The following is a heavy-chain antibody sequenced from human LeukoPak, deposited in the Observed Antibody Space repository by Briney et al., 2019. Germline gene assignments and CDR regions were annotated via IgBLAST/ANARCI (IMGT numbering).Heavy chain of an antibody. CDR3: ARTLRGQNYYGYLDY. CDR2: ISSSGNT. Sequence: SETLSLTCTVSGASISGYFWSWIRQPPGKGLEWIGYISSSGNTNYNHSLKTRVTISIDKSKNQFSLKMTSVTAADTAVYYCARTLRGQNYYGYLDYWGQGTLVTVSS. D-gene: IGHD4-17*01. J-gene: IGHJ4*02. V-gene: IGHV4-59*01. CDR1: GASISGYF.